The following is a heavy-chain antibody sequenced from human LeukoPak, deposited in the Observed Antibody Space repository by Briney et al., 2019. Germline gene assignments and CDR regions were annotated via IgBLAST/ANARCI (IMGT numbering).Heavy chain of an antibody. D-gene: IGHD5-24*01. CDR3: ASADGYKIDY. V-gene: IGHV4-39*01. Sequence: SETLSLTCTVSGDSISGSSYYWGWIRQPPGKGLEWIGNIYYGGSTYYNPSLRSRVSISVDTSNNQFSLKVSSVTAADTAVYYCASADGYKIDYWGQGTLVTVSS. CDR1: GDSISGSSYY. CDR2: IYYGGST. J-gene: IGHJ4*02.